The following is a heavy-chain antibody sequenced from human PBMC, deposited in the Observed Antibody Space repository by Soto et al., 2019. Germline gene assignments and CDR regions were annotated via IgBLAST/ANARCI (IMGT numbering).Heavy chain of an antibody. CDR2: INPNSGGT. J-gene: IGHJ6*03. V-gene: IGHV1-2*04. CDR3: ARGVRYYDYIWGSYYYYMDV. CDR1: GYTFTGYY. Sequence: ASVKVSCKASGYTFTGYYMHWVRQAPGQGLEWMGWINPNSGGTNYAQKFQGWVTMTRDTSISTAYMELSRLRSDDTAVYYCARGVRYYDYIWGSYYYYMDVWGKGTTVTVSS. D-gene: IGHD3-16*01.